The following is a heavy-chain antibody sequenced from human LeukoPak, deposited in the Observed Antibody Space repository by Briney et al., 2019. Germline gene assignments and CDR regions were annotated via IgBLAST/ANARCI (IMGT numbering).Heavy chain of an antibody. Sequence: PGGSLRLSCAASGFTFSTYSVNWVRQAPGKGLEWVSSISRSNSYIYYADSAKGRFTISRDNAKNSLYLQMNSLRAEDTAVYYCARDHHRRLYDSQARDTFDIWGQGTVVTVSS. V-gene: IGHV3-21*01. CDR2: ISRSNSYI. CDR1: GFTFSTYS. CDR3: ARDHHRRLYDSQARDTFDI. J-gene: IGHJ3*02. D-gene: IGHD3-22*01.